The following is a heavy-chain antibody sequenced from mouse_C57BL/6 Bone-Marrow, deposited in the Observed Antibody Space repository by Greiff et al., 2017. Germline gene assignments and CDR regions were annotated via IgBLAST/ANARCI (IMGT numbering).Heavy chain of an antibody. Sequence: VQLKQSGPELVKPGASVKISCKASGYSFTDYNMNWVKQSNGKSLEWIGVINPNYGTTSYNQKFKGKATLTVDQSSSTAYMQINSLTSEDSAVYYCASGYDYDYAMDYWGQGTSVTGSS. CDR1: GYSFTDYN. V-gene: IGHV1-39*01. CDR3: ASGYDYDYAMDY. D-gene: IGHD2-4*01. J-gene: IGHJ4*01. CDR2: INPNYGTT.